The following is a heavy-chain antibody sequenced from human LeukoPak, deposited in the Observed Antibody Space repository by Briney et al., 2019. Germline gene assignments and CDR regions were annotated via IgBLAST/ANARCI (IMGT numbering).Heavy chain of an antibody. CDR2: ISSSGGST. Sequence: GGSLRLSCAVSGFTFSNYAMTWVRQAPGKGLEWVSAISSSGGSTYYADSVKGRFTISRDNAKNSLYLQMNSLRAEDMAVYYCARVGGIVVVPAAFKPWGAFDIWGQGTMVTVSS. CDR1: GFTFSNYA. V-gene: IGHV3-23*01. CDR3: ARVGGIVVVPAAFKPWGAFDI. D-gene: IGHD2-2*01. J-gene: IGHJ3*02.